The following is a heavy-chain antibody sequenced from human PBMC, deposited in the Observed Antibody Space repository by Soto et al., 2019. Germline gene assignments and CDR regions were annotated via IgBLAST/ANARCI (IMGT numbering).Heavy chain of an antibody. CDR2: ISTNGGST. J-gene: IGHJ4*02. Sequence: PGGSLRLSCSASGFTFSIYAMHWVRQAPGKGLEYVSSISTNGGSTHYADSVKGRFTISRDNSKNTQYLQMSSLRADDTAVYYCVKGEYYYDSSGYYPFDDWGQGTLVTVSS. CDR3: VKGEYYYDSSGYYPFDD. V-gene: IGHV3-64D*06. D-gene: IGHD3-22*01. CDR1: GFTFSIYA.